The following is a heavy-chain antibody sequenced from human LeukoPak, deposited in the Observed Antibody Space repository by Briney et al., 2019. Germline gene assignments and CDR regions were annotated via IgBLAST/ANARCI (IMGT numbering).Heavy chain of an antibody. CDR3: AKVWTAYSDDYFDY. CDR2: ISGSGGST. D-gene: IGHD3/OR15-3a*01. Sequence: PGGSLRLYCAASGFTFSSYGMSWVRQAPGKGLECVSSISGSGGSTNHADSVKGRFTISRDNSKNTLYLQMNSLRAEDTAVYYCAKVWTAYSDDYFDYWGQGTLVTVSS. CDR1: GFTFSSYG. J-gene: IGHJ4*02. V-gene: IGHV3-23*01.